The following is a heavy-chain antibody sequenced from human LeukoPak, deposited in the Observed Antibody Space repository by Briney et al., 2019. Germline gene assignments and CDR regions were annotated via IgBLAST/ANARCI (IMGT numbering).Heavy chain of an antibody. J-gene: IGHJ2*01. CDR3: ARRGFSGYDHWYFDL. D-gene: IGHD5-12*01. CDR1: GFTFSSYD. CDR2: IGIADDT. V-gene: IGHV3-13*01. Sequence: GGSLRVSCSASGFTFSSYDMHWVRQGLGKGLEWVSGIGIADDTYYPGSVKGRFTISREDAINSLYLQMNSLRAGDTAVYYCARRGFSGYDHWYFDLWGRGTQVTVSS.